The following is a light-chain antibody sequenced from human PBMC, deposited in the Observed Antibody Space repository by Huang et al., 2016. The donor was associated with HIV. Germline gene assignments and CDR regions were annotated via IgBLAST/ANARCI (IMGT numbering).Light chain of an antibody. V-gene: IGKV3-15*01. Sequence: EIVLTQSPATVSVSPGERVTLSCRASQSVSSSLAWYQQKPGQAPRLLIYVAPTRATGIPGRFSGSGSGTEFTLTISSLQSEDCAVYFCQQYNNWPPWTFGQGTKVDIK. CDR3: QQYNNWPPWT. J-gene: IGKJ1*01. CDR2: VAP. CDR1: QSVSSS.